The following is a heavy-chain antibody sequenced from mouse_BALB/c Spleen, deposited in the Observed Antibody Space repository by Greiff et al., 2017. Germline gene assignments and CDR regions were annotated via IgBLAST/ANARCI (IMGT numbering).Heavy chain of an antibody. CDR3: ERWAATEAWFAY. Sequence: DVKLQESGPGLVKPSQSLSLTCTVTGYSITSDYAWNWIRQFPGNILEWMGYISYSGSTSYNPSLKSRISITRDTSKNQFFLQLNSVTTEDTATYYGERWAATEAWFAYWGQGTLVTVSA. CDR1: GYSITSDYA. D-gene: IGHD1-2*01. CDR2: ISYSGST. V-gene: IGHV3-2*02. J-gene: IGHJ3*01.